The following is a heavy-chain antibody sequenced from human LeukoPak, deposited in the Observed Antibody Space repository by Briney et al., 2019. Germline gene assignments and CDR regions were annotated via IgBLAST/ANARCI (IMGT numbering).Heavy chain of an antibody. CDR3: ARVRYSGSYSDYFDY. V-gene: IGHV3-74*01. Sequence: DPGGSLRLTCAASGFTFSSYWMHWVRQAPGKGLVWVSRINSDGSSTSYADSVKGRFTISRDNAKNTLYLQMNSLRAEDTAVYYCARVRYSGSYSDYFDYWGQGTLVTVSS. D-gene: IGHD1-26*01. J-gene: IGHJ4*02. CDR1: GFTFSSYW. CDR2: INSDGSST.